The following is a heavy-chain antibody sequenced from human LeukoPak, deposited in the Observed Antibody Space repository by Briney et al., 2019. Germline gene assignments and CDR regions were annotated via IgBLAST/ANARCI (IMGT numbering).Heavy chain of an antibody. CDR3: ARDIVGPVYYFDY. D-gene: IGHD2-15*01. CDR1: GYSISSAYY. CDR2: IYPSENT. J-gene: IGHJ4*02. Sequence: SETLSLTCTVSGYSISSAYYWGWIRQPPGKGLEWIGSIYPSENTYYNPSLKSRLTISIDTSKNQFSLKLSSVTAADTAVYYCARDIVGPVYYFDYWGQGTLVTVSS. V-gene: IGHV4-38-2*02.